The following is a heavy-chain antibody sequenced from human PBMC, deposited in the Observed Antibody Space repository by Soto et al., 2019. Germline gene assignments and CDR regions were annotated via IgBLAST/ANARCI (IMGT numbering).Heavy chain of an antibody. J-gene: IGHJ6*02. V-gene: IGHV1-69*06. CDR2: IIPIFGTA. CDR1: GGTFSIYA. CDR3: ARYHGDYGSGSYYNPYYYYGMDV. D-gene: IGHD3-10*01. Sequence: GAAVNVSCASSGGTFSIYAISWVRHAPVQGLEWMGGIIPIFGTANYAQKFQGRVTITADKSTSTAYMELSSLRSEDTAVYYCARYHGDYGSGSYYNPYYYYGMDVWGQGTTVTVSS.